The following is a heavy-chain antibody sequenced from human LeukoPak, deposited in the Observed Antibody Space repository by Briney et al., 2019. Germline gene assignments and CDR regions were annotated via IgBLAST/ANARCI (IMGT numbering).Heavy chain of an antibody. V-gene: IGHV3-30*02. CDR2: IRYDGSNK. CDR1: GFTFSSNY. J-gene: IGHJ4*02. CDR3: AKGDSGSYSGVVDY. D-gene: IGHD1-26*01. Sequence: PGGSLRLSCAASGFTFSSNYMSWVRQAPGKGLEWVAFIRYDGSNKYYADSVKGRFTISRDNSKNTLYLQMNSLRFEDTAVYYCAKGDSGSYSGVVDYWGQGTLVTVSS.